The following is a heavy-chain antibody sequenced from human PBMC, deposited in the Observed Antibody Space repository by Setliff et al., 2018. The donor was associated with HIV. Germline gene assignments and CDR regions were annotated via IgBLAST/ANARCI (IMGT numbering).Heavy chain of an antibody. CDR1: GFTFSSSW. Sequence: GESLKISCAGSGFTFSSSWMHWVRQAPGKGLVWVSRINGDGSFTVYADSAKGRFTISRDNSKNTLYLQMNSVRGEDTAVYYCTSWGVPRDGFDIWGHGTKVTVSS. J-gene: IGHJ3*02. V-gene: IGHV3-74*01. CDR2: INGDGSFT. D-gene: IGHD3-16*01. CDR3: TSWGVPRDGFDI.